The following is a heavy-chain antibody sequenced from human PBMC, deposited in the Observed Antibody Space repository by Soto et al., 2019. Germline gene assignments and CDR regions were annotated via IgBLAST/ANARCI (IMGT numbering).Heavy chain of an antibody. V-gene: IGHV4-59*01. CDR1: GGSISSYY. D-gene: IGHD6-19*01. J-gene: IGHJ4*02. CDR3: ARGRIAVAGTWEDY. Sequence: PSETLSLTCTVSGGSISSYYWSWIRQPPGKGLEWIGYIYYSGSTNYNPSLKSRVTISVDTSKNQFSLKLSSVTAADTAVYYCARGRIAVAGTWEDYWGQGTLVTVSS. CDR2: IYYSGST.